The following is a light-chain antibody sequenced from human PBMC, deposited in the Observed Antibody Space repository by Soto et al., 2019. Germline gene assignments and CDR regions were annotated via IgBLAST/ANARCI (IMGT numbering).Light chain of an antibody. J-gene: IGLJ1*01. CDR1: SSDVGGYKY. CDR3: SSYTTSNTRQIV. V-gene: IGLV2-14*03. Sequence: QSALTQPASVSGSPGQSITISCTGTSSDVGGYKYVSWYQHHPGKAPKLLIYDVSNRPSGVSNRFSGSKSDNTASLTISGLQPEEEADYYCSSYTTSNTRQIVFGTGTKLTVL. CDR2: DVS.